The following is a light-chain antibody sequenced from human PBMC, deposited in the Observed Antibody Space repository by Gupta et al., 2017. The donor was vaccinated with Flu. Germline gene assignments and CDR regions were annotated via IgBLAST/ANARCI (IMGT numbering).Light chain of an antibody. V-gene: IGKV3-11*01. CDR2: DAF. CDR3: QHRSKWPLT. Sequence: EIVLTQSPATLSLSPGERATLSCRASQSVSSYLAWYQQKPGQAPRLLIYDAFNRATGIPARFSGSGFGTDFTLTISSLEPEDYAVYYCQHRSKWPLTFGGGTKVEI. CDR1: QSVSSY. J-gene: IGKJ4*01.